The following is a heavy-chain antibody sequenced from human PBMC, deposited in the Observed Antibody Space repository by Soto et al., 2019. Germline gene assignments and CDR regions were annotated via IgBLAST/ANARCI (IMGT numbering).Heavy chain of an antibody. Sequence: GGSLRLSCAASGFTFSSYTMHWVRQTPGKGLEWVAHISYDGGDKYYADSVKGRFTISRDNSKNTLHLQMDYLRAEDTAIYYCAKAPTTHDVSKDFHCWGQGALVTVSS. D-gene: IGHD5-12*01. V-gene: IGHV3-30-3*01. CDR3: AKAPTTHDVSKDFHC. J-gene: IGHJ4*02. CDR2: ISYDGGDK. CDR1: GFTFSSYT.